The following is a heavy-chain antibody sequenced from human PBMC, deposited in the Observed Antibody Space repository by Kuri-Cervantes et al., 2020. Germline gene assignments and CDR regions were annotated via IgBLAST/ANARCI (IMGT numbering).Heavy chain of an antibody. Sequence: GESLKISCAASGFTFSTYTMNWVRQAPGKGLEWVSSISSSSGNIYYADLVKGRFTISRDNAKNSLYLQMNSLRAEDTAVYYCARGVVQGVIYYYYYMDVWGKGTTVTVSS. CDR2: ISSSSGNI. CDR3: ARGVVQGVIYYYYYMDV. J-gene: IGHJ6*03. V-gene: IGHV3-21*01. CDR1: GFTFSTYT. D-gene: IGHD3-10*01.